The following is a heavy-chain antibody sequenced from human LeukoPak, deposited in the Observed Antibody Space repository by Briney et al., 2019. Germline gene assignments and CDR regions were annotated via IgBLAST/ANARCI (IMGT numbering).Heavy chain of an antibody. Sequence: SETLSLTCAVYGGSFSGYYWSWIRQPPGKGLEWIGEINHSGSTNYNPSLKSRVTISVDTSKNQFSLKLSSVTAADTAVYYCAIGLLGISSDYWGQGTLVTVSS. CDR3: AIGLLGISSDY. V-gene: IGHV4-34*01. J-gene: IGHJ4*02. CDR2: INHSGST. CDR1: GGSFSGYY.